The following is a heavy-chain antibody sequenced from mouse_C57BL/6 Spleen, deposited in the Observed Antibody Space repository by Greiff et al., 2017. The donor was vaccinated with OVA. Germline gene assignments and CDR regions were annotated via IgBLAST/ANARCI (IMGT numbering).Heavy chain of an antibody. J-gene: IGHJ2*01. V-gene: IGHV5-12*01. CDR3: ARSGPDGNYGGNYFDY. CDR1: GFTFSDYY. CDR2: ISNGGGST. Sequence: EVQLVESGGGLVQPGGSLKLSCAASGFTFSDYYMYWVRQTPEKRLEWVAYISNGGGSTYYPDTVKGRFTISRDNAKNTLYLQMRRLKSEDTAMYYCARSGPDGNYGGNYFDYWGQGTTRTVSS. D-gene: IGHD2-1*01.